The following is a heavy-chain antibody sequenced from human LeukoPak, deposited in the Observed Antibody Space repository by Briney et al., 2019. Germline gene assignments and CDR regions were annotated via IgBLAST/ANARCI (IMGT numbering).Heavy chain of an antibody. D-gene: IGHD1-26*01. CDR3: AISSYSGTSLDY. CDR1: GFTFSSYW. Sequence: PGGSLRLSCAASGFTFSSYWMHWVRQAPGKGLVWVSRINSDGGTTTYADSVKGRFTISRDNAKSTLYLQMNSLRIEDTAVYYCAISSYSGTSLDYWGQGSLVTVPS. CDR2: INSDGGTT. J-gene: IGHJ4*02. V-gene: IGHV3-74*01.